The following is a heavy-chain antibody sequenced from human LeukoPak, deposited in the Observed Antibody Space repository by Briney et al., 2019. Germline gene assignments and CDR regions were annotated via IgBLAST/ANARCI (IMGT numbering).Heavy chain of an antibody. D-gene: IGHD3-22*01. Sequence: SETLSLTCTVSGGSISSYYWSWIRQPPGKGLEWIGYIYYSGSTYYNPSLKSRVTISVDRSKNQFSLKLSSVTAADTAVYYCARVTYYYDSSGYSSSAFDIWGQGTMVTVSS. CDR3: ARVTYYYDSSGYSSSAFDI. CDR2: IYYSGST. CDR1: GGSISSYY. V-gene: IGHV4-59*12. J-gene: IGHJ3*02.